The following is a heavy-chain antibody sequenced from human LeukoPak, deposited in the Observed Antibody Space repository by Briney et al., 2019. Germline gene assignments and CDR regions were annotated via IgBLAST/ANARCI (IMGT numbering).Heavy chain of an antibody. CDR3: ARESPPGWSSSWYHRADYYYYMDV. J-gene: IGHJ6*03. CDR2: ISSGGSA. Sequence: GGSLRLSHAASGFTVSINSMSWVRQGPGKGLEWVSVISSGGSAYYADSMKGRFTISRDNSKNTLYLQMNSLRAEDTAVYYCARESPPGWSSSWYHRADYYYYMDVWGKGTTVTVSS. V-gene: IGHV3-53*01. D-gene: IGHD6-13*01. CDR1: GFTVSINS.